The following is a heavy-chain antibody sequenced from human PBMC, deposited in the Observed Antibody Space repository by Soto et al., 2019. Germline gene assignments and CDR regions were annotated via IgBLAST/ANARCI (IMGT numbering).Heavy chain of an antibody. CDR1: GGSISSGGYY. Sequence: TLSLTCTVSGGSISSGGYYWSWIRKHPGKGLAWIGYIYYSGSTYYKPSLKSRVTISVDTSKNQFSLKLRSVTAADTAVYYCARGGFDYDSGGYYSFDYWGQGTLVTVSS. J-gene: IGHJ4*02. CDR3: ARGGFDYDSGGYYSFDY. D-gene: IGHD3-22*01. V-gene: IGHV4-31*03. CDR2: IYYSGST.